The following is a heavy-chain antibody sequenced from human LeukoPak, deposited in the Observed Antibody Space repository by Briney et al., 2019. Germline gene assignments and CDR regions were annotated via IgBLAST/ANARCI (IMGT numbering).Heavy chain of an antibody. CDR1: GFTFSSYA. D-gene: IGHD6-19*01. V-gene: IGHV3-21*01. CDR3: ARDKGGSGWPRMDV. J-gene: IGHJ6*02. CDR2: ISSSSSYI. Sequence: GGSLRLSCAASGFTFSSYAMHWVRQAPGKGLEWVSSISSSSSYIYYADSVKGRFTISRDNAKNSLYLQMNSLRAEDTAVYYCARDKGGSGWPRMDVWGQGTTVTVSS.